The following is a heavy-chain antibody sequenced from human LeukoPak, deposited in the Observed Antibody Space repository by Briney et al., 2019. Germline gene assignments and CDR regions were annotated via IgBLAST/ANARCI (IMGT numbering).Heavy chain of an antibody. D-gene: IGHD6-13*01. CDR3: ARDEYSSSWYYFDY. Sequence: GGSLRLSCAASGFTFDDYGMSWVRQAPGKGLDWVSGINWNGDSTGYADSVKGRFTISRDNAKNSLYLQMNSLRAEDTALYYCARDEYSSSWYYFDYWGQGTLVTVSS. J-gene: IGHJ4*02. CDR2: INWNGDST. CDR1: GFTFDDYG. V-gene: IGHV3-20*04.